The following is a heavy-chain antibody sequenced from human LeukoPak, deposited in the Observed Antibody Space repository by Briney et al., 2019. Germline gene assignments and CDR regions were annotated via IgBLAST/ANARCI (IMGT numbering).Heavy chain of an antibody. Sequence: PGGSLRLSCAASGFTFSDYYMSWIRQAPGKGLESGSYISSSGSTIYYADSVKGRFTISRDNAKNSLYLQMNSLRAEDTAVYYCARGSGELSYYYYMDVWGKGTTVTVSS. CDR1: GFTFSDYY. CDR3: ARGSGELSYYYYMDV. D-gene: IGHD3-10*01. CDR2: ISSSGSTI. V-gene: IGHV3-11*04. J-gene: IGHJ6*03.